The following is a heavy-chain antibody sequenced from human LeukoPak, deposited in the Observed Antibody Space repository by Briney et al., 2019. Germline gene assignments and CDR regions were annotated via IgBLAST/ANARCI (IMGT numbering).Heavy chain of an antibody. J-gene: IGHJ4*02. CDR1: GFSFSSHA. CDR2: VWFDGSST. CDR3: AKDGESYDSSGAFDY. D-gene: IGHD3-22*01. V-gene: IGHV3-33*03. Sequence: GGSLRLSCAASGFSFSSHAMHWVRQAPGKGLEWVAVVWFDGSSTSYGDSVRGRFNISRDDSKNTVFLQMNSLRAEDTAVYYCAKDGESYDSSGAFDYWGQGTLVTVSS.